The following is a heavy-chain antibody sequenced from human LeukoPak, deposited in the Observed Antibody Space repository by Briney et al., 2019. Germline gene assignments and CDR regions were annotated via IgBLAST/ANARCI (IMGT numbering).Heavy chain of an antibody. D-gene: IGHD6-19*01. J-gene: IGHJ5*02. CDR1: GYTLTELS. Sequence: ASVNVSCKVSGYTLTELSMHWVRQAPGEGLEWMGGFDPEDGETIYAQKFQGRVTMTEDTSTDTAYMELSSLRSEDTAVYYCATVGSGWYGVWFDPWGQGTLVTVSS. V-gene: IGHV1-24*01. CDR2: FDPEDGET. CDR3: ATVGSGWYGVWFDP.